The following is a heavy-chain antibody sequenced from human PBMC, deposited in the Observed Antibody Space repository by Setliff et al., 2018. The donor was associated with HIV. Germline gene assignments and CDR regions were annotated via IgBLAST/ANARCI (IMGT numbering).Heavy chain of an antibody. D-gene: IGHD3-3*01. CDR3: ARGRDYTGSWFRPFYLDF. Sequence: PSETLSPTCAVYGGSFSAYHWSWIRQTPGKGLEWLGEINHSGSTAYNLALESRVSMSIDTSKNQFSLKLTSVTAADTAIYYCARGRDYTGSWFRPFYLDFWGHGNLVTVSS. CDR2: INHSGST. J-gene: IGHJ4*01. V-gene: IGHV4-34*01. CDR1: GGSFSAYH.